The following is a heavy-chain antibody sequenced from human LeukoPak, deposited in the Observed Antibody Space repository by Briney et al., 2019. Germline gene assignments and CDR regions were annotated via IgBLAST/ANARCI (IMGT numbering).Heavy chain of an antibody. D-gene: IGHD3-22*01. CDR1: GFTVSNNY. J-gene: IGHJ4*02. V-gene: IGHV3-53*01. CDR3: ARDTYYYDSSGYYSDY. Sequence: GSLRLSCAASGFTVSNNYMSWVRQAPGKGLEWVSVIYGGGSTYYADSVKGRFTISRDNSKNTLYLQMNSLRAEDTAVYYCARDTYYYDSSGYYSDYWGQGTLVTVSS. CDR2: IYGGGST.